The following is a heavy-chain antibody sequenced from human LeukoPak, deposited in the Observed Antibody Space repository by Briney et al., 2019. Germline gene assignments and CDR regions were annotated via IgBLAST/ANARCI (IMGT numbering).Heavy chain of an antibody. J-gene: IGHJ4*02. CDR2: INHSGST. CDR1: GGSFSGYY. D-gene: IGHD1-26*01. V-gene: IGHV4-34*01. Sequence: PSETLSLTCAVYGGSFSGYYWSWIRQPPGKGLEWIGEINHSGSTYYNPSLKSRVTISVDTSKNQFSLKLSSVTAADTAVYYCARDVGATPGYFDYWGQGTLVTVSS. CDR3: ARDVGATPGYFDY.